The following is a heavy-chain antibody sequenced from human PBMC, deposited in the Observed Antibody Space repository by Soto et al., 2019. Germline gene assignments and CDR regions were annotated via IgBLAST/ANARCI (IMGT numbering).Heavy chain of an antibody. CDR1: GFTFSSYG. CDR2: ISYDGSNK. D-gene: IGHD3-10*01. V-gene: IGHV3-30*18. Sequence: QVQLVESGGGVVQPGRSLRLSCAASGFTFSSYGMHWVRQAPGKGLEWVAVISYDGSNKYYADSVKGRFTISRDNSKNTLYLQMNSLRAEDTAVYYCANDNGGYYPQREDYYYYYGMDVWGQGTTVTVSS. J-gene: IGHJ6*02. CDR3: ANDNGGYYPQREDYYYYYGMDV.